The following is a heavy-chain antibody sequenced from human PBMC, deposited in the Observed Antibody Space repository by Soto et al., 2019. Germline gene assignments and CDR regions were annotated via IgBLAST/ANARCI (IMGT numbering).Heavy chain of an antibody. Sequence: SEALSLTCTVSGRTLKINADFLSLAWIRQPPGKGLEWIGSIDNGGNTHYNAPLKSRVIISADTSKNQFSLSLNSVTAADTAVYYCVKRSLLMAPTWGQGIQVT. CDR1: GRTLKINADFLS. CDR3: VKRSLLMAPT. V-gene: IGHV4-39*01. CDR2: IDNGGNT. D-gene: IGHD1-26*01. J-gene: IGHJ4*02.